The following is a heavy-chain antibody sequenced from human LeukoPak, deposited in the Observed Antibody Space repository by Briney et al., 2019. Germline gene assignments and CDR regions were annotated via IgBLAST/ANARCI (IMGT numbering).Heavy chain of an antibody. J-gene: IGHJ3*02. Sequence: SETLSLTCTVSGGSISSSSYYWGWIRQAPGKGLEWIGSIYYSGSTYYNPSLKSRVTISVATFKNQFSLRVTSVTAADAGVYYCASPRDGRYTFDIWGQGTPVTVSS. CDR2: IYYSGST. D-gene: IGHD5-24*01. CDR1: GGSISSSSYY. CDR3: ASPRDGRYTFDI. V-gene: IGHV4-39*01.